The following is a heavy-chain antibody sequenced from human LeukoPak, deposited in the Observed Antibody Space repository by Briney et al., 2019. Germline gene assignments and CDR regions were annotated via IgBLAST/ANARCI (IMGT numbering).Heavy chain of an antibody. J-gene: IGHJ4*02. CDR2: NNHRGSA. V-gene: IGHV4-34*01. CDR1: GGLLSGFY. D-gene: IGHD3-3*01. CDR3: ARARRDSGYYKVDY. Sequence: AETLSLICAVCGGLLSGFYWRWLRQPPGKALEGSGENNHRGSANHTPSLKSRVTLSIDKSKNQFSLSLNSVTAADTAVYYCARARRDSGYYKVDYWGQGTLVTVSS.